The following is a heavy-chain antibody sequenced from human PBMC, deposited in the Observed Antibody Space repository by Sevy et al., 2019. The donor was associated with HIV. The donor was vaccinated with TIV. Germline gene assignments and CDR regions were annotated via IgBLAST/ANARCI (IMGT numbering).Heavy chain of an antibody. V-gene: IGHV3-33*01. CDR2: IWYDGRKK. CDR1: GFTFSSAG. J-gene: IGHJ4*01. Sequence: GGSLRLSCAASGFTFSSAGMHWVRQAPGKGLEWVAIIWYDGRKKNYADSLKGRFTISRDNSKNTVSLQMDSLSVEDTALYYCTRDYGSGYTFYWGHGTLVTVSS. CDR3: TRDYGSGYTFY. D-gene: IGHD6-19*01.